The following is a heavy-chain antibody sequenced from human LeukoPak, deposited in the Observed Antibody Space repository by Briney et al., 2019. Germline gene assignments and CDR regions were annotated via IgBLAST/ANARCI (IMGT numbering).Heavy chain of an antibody. CDR3: AREACSSTSCYDY. D-gene: IGHD2-2*01. CDR1: GFTFSSYA. CDR2: ISGSGGST. Sequence: GGSLRLSCAASGFTFSSYAMSWVRQAPGKGLEWVSAISGSGGSTYHADSVKGRFTISRDNAKNSLYLQMNSLRVEDTAVYYCAREACSSTSCYDYWGQGTLVTVSS. V-gene: IGHV3-23*01. J-gene: IGHJ4*02.